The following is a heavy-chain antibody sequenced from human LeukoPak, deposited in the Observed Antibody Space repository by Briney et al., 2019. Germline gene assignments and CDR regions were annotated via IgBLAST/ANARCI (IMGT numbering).Heavy chain of an antibody. CDR1: GGSTSGYY. J-gene: IGHJ4*02. CDR3: AKYIFGSDYFEY. V-gene: IGHV4-4*07. Sequence: PSETLSLTCTVSGGSTSGYYWSWIRQPAGKGLEWIGRIFSSGTTNYNPSLKSRVTMSVDTSKNHFSLKLSSVTAADTAVYYCAKYIFGSDYFEYWGQGTLVTISS. CDR2: IFSSGTT. D-gene: IGHD5-18*01.